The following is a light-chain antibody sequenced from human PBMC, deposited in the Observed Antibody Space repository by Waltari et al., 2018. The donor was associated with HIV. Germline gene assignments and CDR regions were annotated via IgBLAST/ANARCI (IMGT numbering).Light chain of an antibody. J-gene: IGLJ3*02. CDR3: STWDDRLSIPV. CDR1: ISNIGINP. Sequence: QSALVQPPSLSVTPGQRVTISCSGSISNIGINPVNWYRRVPGAAPKLLIYNEDQRPSGVPDRFSASKSGTSASLAISGLQSEDEADYFCSTWDDRLSIPVVGGGTFLTV. CDR2: NED. V-gene: IGLV1-44*01.